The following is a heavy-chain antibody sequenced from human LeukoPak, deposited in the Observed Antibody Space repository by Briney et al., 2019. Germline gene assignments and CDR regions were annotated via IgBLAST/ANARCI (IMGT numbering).Heavy chain of an antibody. D-gene: IGHD5-24*01. CDR1: GFTVSSNY. J-gene: IGHJ4*02. CDR3: ARGAGYNYPYYFDY. Sequence: GGSLRLSCAASGFTVSSNYMNWVRQAPGKGPEWVSVIYGGGNIYYANSVKGRFTISRDNSKNTLYLQMNSLRAEDTAVYYCARGAGYNYPYYFDYWGQGTLVTVSS. CDR2: IYGGGNI. V-gene: IGHV3-53*01.